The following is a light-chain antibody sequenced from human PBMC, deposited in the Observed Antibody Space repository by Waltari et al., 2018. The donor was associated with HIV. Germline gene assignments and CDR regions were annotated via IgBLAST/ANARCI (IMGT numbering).Light chain of an antibody. CDR3: QQYYSTPRT. J-gene: IGKJ1*01. Sequence: DIVMTQSPDSLAVSLGERATINCKCSQRVLYSSNNKNYLAWYQQKAGQPPKLLIYWASTRGSGVPDRFSGSGSGTDFTLTISSLQAEDVAVYYCQQYYSTPRTFGQGTKVEI. CDR1: QRVLYSSNNKNY. V-gene: IGKV4-1*01. CDR2: WAS.